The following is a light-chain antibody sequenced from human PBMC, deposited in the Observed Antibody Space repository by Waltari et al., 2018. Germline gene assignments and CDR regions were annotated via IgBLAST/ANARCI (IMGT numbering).Light chain of an antibody. CDR1: QGVHDN. CDR3: QQYNRWPPLT. Sequence: ETVMTQSPATLSVSPGERVTLSCRASQGVHDNLAWYQQKPGQAPRLLIYGASTRATGVPARFRGTGSVTDFTLTITSLQSEDSALYYCQQYNRWPPLTFGGGTKVEIK. V-gene: IGKV3-15*01. CDR2: GAS. J-gene: IGKJ4*01.